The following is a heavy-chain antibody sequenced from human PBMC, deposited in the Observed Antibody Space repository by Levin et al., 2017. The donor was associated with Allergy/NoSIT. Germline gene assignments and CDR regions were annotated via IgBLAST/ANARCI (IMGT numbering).Heavy chain of an antibody. CDR1: GLTVTTNY. D-gene: IGHD3-10*01. J-gene: IGHJ5*01. CDR2: IYTSGNT. V-gene: IGHV3-53*01. CDR3: ARDRFLDGSASGGWFDS. Sequence: GESLKISCAASGLTVTTNYMNWVRQAPGKGLEWVSVIYTSGNTYYADSVKGRFTTSRDNFRNTLFLQMNSLTAEDTAIYYCARDRFLDGSASGGWFDSWGQGTLVTVSS.